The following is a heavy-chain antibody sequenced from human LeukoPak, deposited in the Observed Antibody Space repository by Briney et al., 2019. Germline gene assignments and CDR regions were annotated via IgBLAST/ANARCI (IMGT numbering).Heavy chain of an antibody. CDR3: ARVPDDDGDHVLDY. V-gene: IGHV4-38-2*02. CDR1: GYSISSGYY. Sequence: SETLSLTCTVSGYSISSGYYWGWIRQPPGKGLEWIASIYHSGNTYYNPSLKSRVTISVDTPKNQFSLKLSSVTAADTAVYYCARVPDDDGDHVLDYWGQGTLVTVSS. CDR2: IYHSGNT. D-gene: IGHD4-17*01. J-gene: IGHJ4*02.